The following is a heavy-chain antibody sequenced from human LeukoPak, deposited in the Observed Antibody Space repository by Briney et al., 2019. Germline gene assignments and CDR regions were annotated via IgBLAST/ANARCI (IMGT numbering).Heavy chain of an antibody. J-gene: IGHJ6*02. Sequence: ASVKVSCKASGFTFTNHALQWVRQAPGQRLEWMGWINAGNGNTKYSQKFQGRVTITRDTSASTAYMELSSLRSEDTAVYYCARDDESYYGMDVWGRGTTVTVSS. V-gene: IGHV1-3*01. CDR3: ARDDESYYGMDV. CDR1: GFTFTNHA. CDR2: INAGNGNT.